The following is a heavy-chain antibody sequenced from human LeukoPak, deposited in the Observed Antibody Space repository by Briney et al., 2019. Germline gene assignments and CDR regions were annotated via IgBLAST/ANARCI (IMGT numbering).Heavy chain of an antibody. D-gene: IGHD3-9*01. CDR2: INPNSGGT. V-gene: IGHV1-2*04. CDR1: GYTFTGYY. CDR3: ARGIRKDYDILTPHLINWFDP. J-gene: IGHJ5*02. Sequence: ASVKVSCKASGYTFTGYYMHWVGQAPGQGLEWMGWINPNSGGTNYAQKFQGWVTMTRDTSISTAFMELSRLRSDDTAVYYCARGIRKDYDILTPHLINWFDPWGQGTLVTVSS.